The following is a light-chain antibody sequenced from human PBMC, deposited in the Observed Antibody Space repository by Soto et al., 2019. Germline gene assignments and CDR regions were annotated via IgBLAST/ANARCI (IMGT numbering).Light chain of an antibody. CDR1: QDIASY. J-gene: IGKJ2*01. Sequence: IQLTQSPSSLSASIGDRVTITCRASQDIASYLAWYQQKPGNAPKLLIYAASTLHSGVPSRFSGSGSGTDFTLTISSLQPEDFVTYYFQQLKVNLLFGQGTKLEIK. CDR3: QQLKVNLL. CDR2: AAS. V-gene: IGKV1-9*01.